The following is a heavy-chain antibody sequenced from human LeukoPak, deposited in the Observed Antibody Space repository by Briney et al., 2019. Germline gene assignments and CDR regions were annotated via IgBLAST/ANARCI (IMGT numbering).Heavy chain of an antibody. J-gene: IGHJ4*02. Sequence: GESLKISCTGSGYSFTNYWITWVSQMPGKVLEWMRIIYPGDSDTRYSPSFHGQLTISVDKFISTAYLQWSSLKASDTAMYYCARLGPAPPPSSSFFDYWGQGTLVTVSS. CDR3: ARLGPAPPPSSSFFDY. CDR2: IYPGDSDT. CDR1: GYSFTNYW. V-gene: IGHV5-51*01. D-gene: IGHD6-6*01.